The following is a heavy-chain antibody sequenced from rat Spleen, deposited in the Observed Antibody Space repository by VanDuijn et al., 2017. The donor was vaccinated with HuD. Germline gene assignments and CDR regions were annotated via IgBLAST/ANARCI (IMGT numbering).Heavy chain of an antibody. CDR1: GFTFSDYG. V-gene: IGHV5-29*01. CDR2: ISYGDSSGHSST. D-gene: IGHD1-4*01. Sequence: EVQLVESGGGLVQPGRSLKLSCAASGFTFSDYGMAWVRQAPTKGLEWVTTISYGDSSGHSSTYYRDSVKGRFTISRDNAKSTLYLQMNSLRSEDTATYYCTRGYYYPQVMDAWGQGASVTVSS. J-gene: IGHJ4*01. CDR3: TRGYYYPQVMDA.